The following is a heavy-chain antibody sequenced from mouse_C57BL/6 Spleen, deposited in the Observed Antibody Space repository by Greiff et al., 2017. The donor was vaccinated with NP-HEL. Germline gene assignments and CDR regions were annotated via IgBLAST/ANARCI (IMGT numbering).Heavy chain of an antibody. D-gene: IGHD2-4*01. V-gene: IGHV3-6*01. CDR1: GYSITSGYY. Sequence: EVHLVESGPGLVKPSQSLSLTCSVTGYSITSGYYWNWIRQFPGNKLEWMGYISYDGSNNYNPSLKNRISITRDTSKNQFFLKLNSVTTEDTATYYCAREDYPGAMDYWGQGTSVTVSS. CDR2: ISYDGSN. CDR3: AREDYPGAMDY. J-gene: IGHJ4*01.